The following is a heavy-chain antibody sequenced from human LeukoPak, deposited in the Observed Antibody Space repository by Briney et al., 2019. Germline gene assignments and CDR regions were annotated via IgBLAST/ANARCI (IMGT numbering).Heavy chain of an antibody. Sequence: VASVKVSCKASGYTFNDYWIHWVRQAPGQGLEWMGRINPNSGGTNYAQKFQGRVTMTRDTSISTAYMELSRLRSDDTAVYYCARAYCSGGSCYPAWFDPWGQGTLVTVSS. CDR1: GYTFNDYW. D-gene: IGHD2-15*01. CDR2: INPNSGGT. CDR3: ARAYCSGGSCYPAWFDP. J-gene: IGHJ5*02. V-gene: IGHV1-2*06.